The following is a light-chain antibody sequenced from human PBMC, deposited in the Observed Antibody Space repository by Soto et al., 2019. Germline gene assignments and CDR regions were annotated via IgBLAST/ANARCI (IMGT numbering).Light chain of an antibody. CDR3: SSYTSSSARDVV. V-gene: IGLV2-14*01. CDR1: SSDVGGYNY. CDR2: DVS. Sequence: QSALTQPASVSGSPGQSITISCTGTSSDVGGYNYVSWYQQHPGKAPKLMIYDVSNRPSGVSNRFSGSKSGNTASLTISGLLAEDEADYYCSSYTSSSARDVVFGGGTKLTVL. J-gene: IGLJ2*01.